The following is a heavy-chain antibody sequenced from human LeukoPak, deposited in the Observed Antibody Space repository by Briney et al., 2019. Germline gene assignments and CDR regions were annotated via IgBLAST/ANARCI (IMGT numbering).Heavy chain of an antibody. D-gene: IGHD3-10*01. Sequence: GGSLRLSCAASGFTFSSYGMSWVRQAPGKGLVWVSRINHDGSSTNYADSVKGRFTISRDNAKNTLYLQMNSLRAEDTAVYYCARDGAMVRGVTIFDYWGQGTLVTVSS. CDR3: ARDGAMVRGVTIFDY. V-gene: IGHV3-74*01. J-gene: IGHJ4*02. CDR1: GFTFSSYG. CDR2: INHDGSST.